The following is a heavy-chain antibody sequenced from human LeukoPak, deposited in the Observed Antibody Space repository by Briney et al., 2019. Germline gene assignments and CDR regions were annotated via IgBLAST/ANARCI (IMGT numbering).Heavy chain of an antibody. Sequence: PGGSLRLSCAASGFTFSSYGMHWVRQAPGKGLEWVAVISYDGSNKYYADSVKGRFTISRDNSKNTLYLQMNSLRAEDTAVYYCAKDPYKVVVAAQGFDPWGQGTLVTVSS. CDR2: ISYDGSNK. CDR1: GFTFSSYG. J-gene: IGHJ5*02. D-gene: IGHD2-15*01. V-gene: IGHV3-30*18. CDR3: AKDPYKVVVAAQGFDP.